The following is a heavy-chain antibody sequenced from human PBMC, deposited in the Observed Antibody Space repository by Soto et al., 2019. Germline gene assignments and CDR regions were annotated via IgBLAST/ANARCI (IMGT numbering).Heavy chain of an antibody. CDR1: GGSFSDNY. CDR3: AREGVGDFWSGYYRYYYMGV. V-gene: IGHV4-34*01. J-gene: IGHJ6*03. CDR2: INHSGST. D-gene: IGHD3-3*01. Sequence: QVLLQQWGAGLLKASETLSLTCAVYGGSFSDNYWSWIRQPPGKGLEWIGEINHSGSTNYNPSLKSRVTISVDTSKSQFSLKLSSVTVADTAVYYCAREGVGDFWSGYYRYYYMGVWGKGTTVTVSS.